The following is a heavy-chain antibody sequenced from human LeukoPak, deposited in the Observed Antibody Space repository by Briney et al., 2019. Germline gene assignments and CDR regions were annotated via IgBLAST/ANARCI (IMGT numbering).Heavy chain of an antibody. CDR1: GFSVTNNY. Sequence: GGSLRLSCAVSGFSVTNNYMSWVRQAPGKGLEWDSVFYVGGATYYADSVKGRFTISRDNAKNSLFLQMNSLRDEDTAVYYCARDMAVAGVGLDPWGQGTLVTVSS. J-gene: IGHJ5*02. CDR2: FYVGGAT. CDR3: ARDMAVAGVGLDP. D-gene: IGHD6-19*01. V-gene: IGHV3-53*01.